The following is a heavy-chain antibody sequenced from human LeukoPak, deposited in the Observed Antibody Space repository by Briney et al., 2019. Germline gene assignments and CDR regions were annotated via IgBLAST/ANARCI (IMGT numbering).Heavy chain of an antibody. J-gene: IGHJ4*02. CDR3: ARRSSYSSGWFDY. V-gene: IGHV3-23*01. CDR2: ISGSRDDT. Sequence: GGSLRLSCAASGFTFNSYAMSWVRQAPGKGLEWVSAISGSRDDTDYADSVRGRFTIPRDKSKNTLYLQMNSLRAEDTAVHYCARRSSYSSGWFDYWGQGTLVTVSS. CDR1: GFTFNSYA. D-gene: IGHD6-19*01.